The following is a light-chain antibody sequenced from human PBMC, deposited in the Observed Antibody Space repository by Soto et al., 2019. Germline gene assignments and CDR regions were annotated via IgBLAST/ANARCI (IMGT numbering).Light chain of an antibody. CDR1: QSVSNY. V-gene: IGKV1-39*01. CDR2: AAS. J-gene: IGKJ3*01. Sequence: DIQMTQSPSSLSASVGDRVTITCRASQSVSNYLNWYQQKPGKAPTLLIYAASTLQSGVPSRISGSGSGTDFTLTISSLQPEDFATYYCQQDLRPPLTFGHGTNVDIK. CDR3: QQDLRPPLT.